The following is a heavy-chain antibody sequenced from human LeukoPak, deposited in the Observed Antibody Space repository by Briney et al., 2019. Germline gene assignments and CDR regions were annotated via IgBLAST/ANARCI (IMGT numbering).Heavy chain of an antibody. J-gene: IGHJ4*02. CDR1: GFTLSSYS. D-gene: IGHD3-22*01. Sequence: GGSLRLSCAASGFTLSSYSMNWVRQAPGKGLEWVSYISSSSSTIYYADSVKGRFTISRDNAKNSLYLQMNSLRAEDTAVYYCAREEGYYYDSSGTPVDYWGQGTLVTVSS. CDR3: AREEGYYYDSSGTPVDY. V-gene: IGHV3-48*01. CDR2: ISSSSSTI.